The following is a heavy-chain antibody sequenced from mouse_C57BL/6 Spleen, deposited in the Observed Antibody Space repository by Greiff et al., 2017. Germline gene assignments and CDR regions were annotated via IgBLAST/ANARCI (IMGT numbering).Heavy chain of an antibody. CDR2: INPNNGGT. V-gene: IGHV1-26*01. CDR3: ARENDSNYYY. D-gene: IGHD2-5*01. J-gene: IGHJ2*01. Sequence: EVQLQQSGPELVKPGASVKISCKASGYTFTDYYMNWVKQSNGKSLEWIGDINPNNGGTSYNQKFKGKATLTVDKSSSTAYMELRSLTSEDSAVYYCARENDSNYYYWGQGTTLTVSS. CDR1: GYTFTDYY.